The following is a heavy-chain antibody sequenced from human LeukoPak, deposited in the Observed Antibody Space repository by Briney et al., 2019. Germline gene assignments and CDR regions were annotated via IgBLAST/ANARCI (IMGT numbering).Heavy chain of an antibody. D-gene: IGHD3-22*01. Sequence: WASVKVSCKASGYTFTSYYMHWVRQAPGQGLEWMGIINPSGGSTSYAQKFQGRVTMTRDTSTSTVYMELSSLRSEDTAVYYCARDKPVKKYYYDSSGYHLGGAFDIWGQGTMVTVSS. CDR3: ARDKPVKKYYYDSSGYHLGGAFDI. CDR2: INPSGGST. J-gene: IGHJ3*02. CDR1: GYTFTSYY. V-gene: IGHV1-46*01.